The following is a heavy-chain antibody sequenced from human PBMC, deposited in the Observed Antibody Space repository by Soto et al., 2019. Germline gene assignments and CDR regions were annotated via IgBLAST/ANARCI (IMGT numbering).Heavy chain of an antibody. Sequence: SETLSLTCAVYGGSFSGYYWSWIRQPPGKGLEWIGEINHSGSTNYNPSLKSRVTISVDTSKNQFSLKLSSVTAADTAVYYCARGDLAYWGQGTLVTVSS. CDR2: INHSGST. CDR3: ARGDLAY. V-gene: IGHV4-34*01. J-gene: IGHJ4*02. CDR1: GGSFSGYY.